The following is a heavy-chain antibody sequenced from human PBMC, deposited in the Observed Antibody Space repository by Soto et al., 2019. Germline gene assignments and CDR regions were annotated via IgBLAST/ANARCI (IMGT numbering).Heavy chain of an antibody. D-gene: IGHD6-19*01. CDR2: VYTSDYT. J-gene: IGHJ4*02. CDR3: ARGLSSGWYSYYFDY. V-gene: IGHV4-4*08. Sequence: SETLSLTCSVSGASIRSYYWHWIRQPPGKGLEWIGYVYTSDYTRYSSSLKSRVTISVDTSKSQFYLRLNSVTAADTAVYYCARGLSSGWYSYYFDYWGQGTLVTVSS. CDR1: GASIRSYY.